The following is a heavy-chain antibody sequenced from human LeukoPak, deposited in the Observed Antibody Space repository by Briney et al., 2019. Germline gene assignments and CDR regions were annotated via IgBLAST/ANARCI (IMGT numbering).Heavy chain of an antibody. CDR1: GGTFSSYA. Sequence: SVKVSCKASGGTFSSYAISWVRQAPGQGLEWMGRIIPIFGTANYAQKFQGRVTITTDESTSTAYMELSSLRSEDTAVYYCARLGPYCGGDCYSSAGYWGQGTLVTVSS. V-gene: IGHV1-69*05. CDR3: ARLGPYCGGDCYSSAGY. J-gene: IGHJ4*02. CDR2: IIPIFGTA. D-gene: IGHD2-21*02.